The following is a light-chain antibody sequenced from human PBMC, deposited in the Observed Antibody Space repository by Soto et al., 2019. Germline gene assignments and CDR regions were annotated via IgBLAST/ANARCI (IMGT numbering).Light chain of an antibody. CDR3: QQFNGFPLT. V-gene: IGKV1-13*02. J-gene: IGKJ4*01. CDR2: DAS. CDR1: QDIGSA. Sequence: IQLTQSPSSLSASVGDRVTITCRAGQDIGSALAWYQQRPWKAPKLLLYDASNVEAGVPSRFSSSVSGTDFTLTITSLRPEDFATDYSQQFNGFPLTFGGGTKVQIK.